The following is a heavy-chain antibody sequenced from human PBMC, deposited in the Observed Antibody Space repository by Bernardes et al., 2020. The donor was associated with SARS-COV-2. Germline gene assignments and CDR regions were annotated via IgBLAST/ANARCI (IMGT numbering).Heavy chain of an antibody. CDR1: GFTFSSYA. Sequence: GGSLRLSCAASGFTFSSYAMSWVRQAPGKGLEWVSAISGSGGSTYYADSVKGRFTISRDNSKNTLYLQMNSLRAEDTAVYYCAKDQGYDSSGYYRGDYWGQGTLVTVSS. J-gene: IGHJ4*02. CDR3: AKDQGYDSSGYYRGDY. V-gene: IGHV3-23*01. D-gene: IGHD3-22*01. CDR2: ISGSGGST.